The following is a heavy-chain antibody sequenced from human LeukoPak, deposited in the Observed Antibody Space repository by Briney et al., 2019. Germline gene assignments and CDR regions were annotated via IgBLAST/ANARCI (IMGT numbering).Heavy chain of an antibody. J-gene: IGHJ5*02. Sequence: SVKVSCKASGGTFSSYAISWVRQAPGQGLEWMGGIIPIFGTANCAQKFQGRVTITADESTSTAYMELSSLRSEDTAVYYCARGGFYCSSTSCLPNWFDPWGQGTLVTVSS. CDR3: ARGGFYCSSTSCLPNWFDP. V-gene: IGHV1-69*01. CDR2: IIPIFGTA. D-gene: IGHD2-2*01. CDR1: GGTFSSYA.